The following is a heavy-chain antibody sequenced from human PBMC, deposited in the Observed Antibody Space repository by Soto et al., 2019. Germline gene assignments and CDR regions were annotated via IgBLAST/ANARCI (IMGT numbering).Heavy chain of an antibody. V-gene: IGHV1-2*02. Sequence: ASVKVSCKASGYTFTDYYLHWVRQAPGQGLECMGWINPNNGDTNYAQKFQGRVTMTRDTSISTAYMEVSRLRSDDTAVCYCARSVSFITPRPDYWGQGTLVTVSS. D-gene: IGHD6-6*01. CDR1: GYTFTDYY. CDR2: INPNNGDT. J-gene: IGHJ4*02. CDR3: ARSVSFITPRPDY.